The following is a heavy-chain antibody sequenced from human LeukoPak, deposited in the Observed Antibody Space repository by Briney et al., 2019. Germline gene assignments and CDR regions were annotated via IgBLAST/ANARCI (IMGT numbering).Heavy chain of an antibody. D-gene: IGHD6-13*01. CDR2: ISSSGSTI. V-gene: IGHV3-11*01. CDR1: GGSISSGDYY. Sequence: LSLTCTVSGGSISSGDYYMSWIRQAPGKGLEWVSYISSSGSTIYYADSVKGRFTISRDNAKNSLYLQMNSLRAEDTAVYYCARGRVGYSSSCPLDYWGQGTLVTVSS. J-gene: IGHJ4*02. CDR3: ARGRVGYSSSCPLDY.